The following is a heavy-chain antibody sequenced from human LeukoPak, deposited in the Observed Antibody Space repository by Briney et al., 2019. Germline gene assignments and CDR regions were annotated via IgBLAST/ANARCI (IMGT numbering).Heavy chain of an antibody. CDR3: ARIGYSYGPLGYYMDV. V-gene: IGHV3-33*08. J-gene: IGHJ6*03. CDR2: IRYDGSNK. Sequence: GGSLRLSCAASGFTVSSNYMSWVRQAPGKGLEWVAFIRYDGSNKYYADSVKGRFTISRDNAKNSLYLQMNSLRAEDTAVYYCARIGYSYGPLGYYMDVRGKGTTVTISS. CDR1: GFTVSSNY. D-gene: IGHD5-18*01.